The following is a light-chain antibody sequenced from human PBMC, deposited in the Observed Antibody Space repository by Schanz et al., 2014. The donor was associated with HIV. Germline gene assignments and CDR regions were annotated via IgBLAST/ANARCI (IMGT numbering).Light chain of an antibody. CDR1: NSDVGYYSY. J-gene: IGLJ2*01. Sequence: QSALTQPASVSGSPGQSITISCTGTNSDVGYYSYVSWYQQHPGKAPKLMIYDVSDRPSGVSNRFSGSKSGNTASLTISGLQPEDEADYYCSSYTDSYKTGGTLEVFGSGTKLTVL. CDR2: DVS. CDR3: SSYTDSYKTGGTLEV. V-gene: IGLV2-14*03.